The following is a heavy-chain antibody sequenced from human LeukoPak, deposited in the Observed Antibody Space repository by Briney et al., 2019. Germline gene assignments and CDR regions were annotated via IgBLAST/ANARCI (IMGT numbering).Heavy chain of an antibody. CDR3: ARADHFDY. CDR1: GFTFSNYR. V-gene: IGHV3-21*01. CDR2: ISSSSIYI. J-gene: IGHJ4*02. Sequence: GGSLRLSCAASGFTFSNYRMNWVRQAPGKGLEWVSSISSSSIYIYYADSLKGRFTISRDNAKNSLYLQMNSLRAEDTAVYYCARADHFDYWGQGTLVTVSS.